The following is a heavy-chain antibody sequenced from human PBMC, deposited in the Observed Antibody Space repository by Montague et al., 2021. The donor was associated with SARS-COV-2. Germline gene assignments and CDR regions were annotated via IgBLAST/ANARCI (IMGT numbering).Heavy chain of an antibody. CDR1: GGSISSYY. D-gene: IGHD3-3*01. J-gene: IGHJ5*02. V-gene: IGHV4-59*08. CDR3: ARAFLPQTRWFDP. Sequence: SETLSLTCTVSGGSISSYYWSWIRQPPGKGLEWIGYIYYSGSTNYNPSLKGRVTISVDTSKNQFSLRLTSVTAADTAVYFCARAFLPQTRWFDPWGQGTLVTVSS. CDR2: IYYSGST.